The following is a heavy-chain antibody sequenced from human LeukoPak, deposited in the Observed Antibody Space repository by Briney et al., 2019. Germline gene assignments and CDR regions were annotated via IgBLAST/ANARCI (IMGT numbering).Heavy chain of an antibody. CDR3: ARCGTSTQYYYYYYYMDV. CDR1: GGSISSSSYY. J-gene: IGHJ6*03. D-gene: IGHD2-2*01. CDR2: IYYSGST. Sequence: SETLSLTCTVSGGSISSSSYYWGWIRQPPGKGLEWIGCIYYSGSTHYNPSLKSRVTISADTSKNQFSLQLSSVTAADTAVYYCARCGTSTQYYYYYYYMDVWGKGTTVTVSS. V-gene: IGHV4-39*01.